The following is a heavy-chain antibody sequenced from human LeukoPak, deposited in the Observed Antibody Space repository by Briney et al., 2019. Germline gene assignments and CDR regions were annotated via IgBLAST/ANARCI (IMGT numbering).Heavy chain of an antibody. V-gene: IGHV1-69*19. Sequence: GASVKVSCKASGGTFSRYGITWVRQAPGQGLEWMGGIIPIFGTTNYAQKFQGRITITADESTSTAYMELSSLRSEDTAVYYCARVGAVAGTFDYWGQGTLVTVSS. CDR3: ARVGAVAGTFDY. CDR1: GGTFSRYG. D-gene: IGHD6-19*01. CDR2: IIPIFGTT. J-gene: IGHJ4*02.